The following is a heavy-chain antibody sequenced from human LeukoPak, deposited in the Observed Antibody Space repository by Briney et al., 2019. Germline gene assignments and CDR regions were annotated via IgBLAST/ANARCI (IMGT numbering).Heavy chain of an antibody. D-gene: IGHD3-22*01. CDR1: GGSISSYY. CDR3: ASRTYYYDSSGYGMI. CDR2: IYYSGST. Sequence: SETLSLTCTVSGGSISSYYWSWIRQPPGKGLEWIGYIYYSGSTNYDPSLKSRVTISVDTSKNQFSLKLSSVTAADTAVYYCASRTYYYDSSGYGMIWGQGTMVTVSS. V-gene: IGHV4-59*08. J-gene: IGHJ3*02.